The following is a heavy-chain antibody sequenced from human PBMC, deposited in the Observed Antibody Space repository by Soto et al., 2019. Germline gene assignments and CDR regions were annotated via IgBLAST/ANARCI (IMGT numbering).Heavy chain of an antibody. J-gene: IGHJ5*01. CDR3: ARVPTTVTFDC. D-gene: IGHD4-17*01. CDR1: GFTFSSYV. V-gene: IGHV3-33*01. CDR2: VWYDGSKE. Sequence: GGSLRLSCAASGFTFSSYVMHWVRQAPGKGLEWVAGVWYDGSKEYYADSVKGRFTISRDNAENTLHLQMNSLRAEDTAVYYCARVPTTVTFDCWGRGTLVTVSS.